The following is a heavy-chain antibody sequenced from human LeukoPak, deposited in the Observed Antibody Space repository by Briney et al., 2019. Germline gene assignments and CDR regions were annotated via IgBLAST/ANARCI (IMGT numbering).Heavy chain of an antibody. V-gene: IGHV4-34*01. D-gene: IGHD3-3*01. J-gene: IGHJ4*02. CDR3: ARGEWLYDY. CDR1: GGSFSGYY. CDR2: INHSGST. Sequence: PSETLSLTCAVYGGSFSGYYWSWIRQPPGKGLEWIGEINHSGSTNYNPSLKSRVTIPVDTSKNQFSLKLSSVTAADTAVYYCARGEWLYDYWGQGTLVTVSS.